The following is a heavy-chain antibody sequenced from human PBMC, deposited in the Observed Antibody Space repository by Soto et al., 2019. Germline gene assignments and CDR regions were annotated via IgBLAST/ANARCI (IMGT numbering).Heavy chain of an antibody. CDR3: AKLQEY. V-gene: IGHV3-9*01. CDR1: GFTFDDYA. D-gene: IGHD4-4*01. CDR2: ISWNSGSI. Sequence: EVQLVESGGGLVQPGRSLRLSCAASGFTFDDYAMHWVRQAPGKGLEWVSGISWNSGSIGYADSVKGRFTIPRDNAKNSLYLQMNSLRAEDTALYYCAKLQEYWGQGTLVTVSS. J-gene: IGHJ4*02.